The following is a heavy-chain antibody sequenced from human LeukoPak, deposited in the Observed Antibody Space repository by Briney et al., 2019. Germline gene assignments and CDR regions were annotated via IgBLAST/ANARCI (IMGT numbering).Heavy chain of an antibody. CDR3: ARDLHSYYYDSSGYLD. J-gene: IGHJ4*02. CDR2: IIPILGIA. CDR1: GGTFSSYA. Sequence: ASVKVSCKASGGTFSSYAISWVRQAPGQGLEWMGRIIPILGIANYAQKFQGRVTITADKSTSTAYMELSSLRSEDTAVYYCARDLHSYYYDSSGYLDWGQGTLVTVSS. D-gene: IGHD3-22*01. V-gene: IGHV1-69*04.